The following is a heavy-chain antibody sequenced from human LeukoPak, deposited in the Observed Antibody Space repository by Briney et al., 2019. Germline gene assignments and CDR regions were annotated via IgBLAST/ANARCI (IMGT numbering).Heavy chain of an antibody. CDR1: GGSISSYY. V-gene: IGHV4-59*01. J-gene: IGHJ4*02. CDR3: ARGGLGDYYFDY. D-gene: IGHD4-17*01. CDR2: IYYSGST. Sequence: SETLSLTCTVSGGSISSYYWSWIRQPPGKRLEWIGYIYYSGSTNYNPSLKSRVTISVDTSKNQFSLKLSSVTAADTAVYYCARGGLGDYYFDYWGQGTLVTVSS.